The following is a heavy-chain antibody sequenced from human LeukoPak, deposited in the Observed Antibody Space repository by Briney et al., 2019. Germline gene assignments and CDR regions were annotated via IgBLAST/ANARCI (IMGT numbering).Heavy chain of an antibody. CDR1: GFTFSSYS. CDR2: ISSSSSYI. CDR3: AREVRGPGRWQHPDAFDI. V-gene: IGHV3-21*01. J-gene: IGHJ3*02. Sequence: GGSLRLSCAASGFTFSSYSMNWVRQAPGKGLEWVSSISSSSSYIYYADSVKGRFTISRDNAKNSLYLQMNSLRAEDTAVYYCAREVRGPGRWQHPDAFDIWGQGTKVTVSS. D-gene: IGHD4-23*01.